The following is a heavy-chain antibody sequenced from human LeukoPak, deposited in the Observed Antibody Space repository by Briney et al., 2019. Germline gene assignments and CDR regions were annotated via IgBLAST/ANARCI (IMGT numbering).Heavy chain of an antibody. V-gene: IGHV4-39*07. D-gene: IGHD6-13*01. CDR1: GGSISSSSYY. CDR3: TRSTHSIRAAGGFDY. Sequence: SETLSLTCTVSGGSISSSSYYWGWIRQPPGKGLEWIGSIYYSGSTYYNPSLKSRVTISMQTSKNQFSLKLGSVTAADTAVYYCTRSTHSIRAAGGFDYWGQGTLVTVSS. CDR2: IYYSGST. J-gene: IGHJ4*02.